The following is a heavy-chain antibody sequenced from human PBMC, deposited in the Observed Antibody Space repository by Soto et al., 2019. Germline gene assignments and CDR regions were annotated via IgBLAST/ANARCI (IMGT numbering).Heavy chain of an antibody. Sequence: GESLKISCAVSGFSVSSEYMSWVRQAPGKGLEWVSVIYSGGGTYYADSVKGRFTISRDNSKNILYLQMNSLRAEDTAVYFCARQPHPPPCSGGSCYWFDPWGQGTLVTVSS. V-gene: IGHV3-66*04. CDR2: IYSGGGT. CDR1: GFSVSSEY. D-gene: IGHD2-15*01. CDR3: ARQPHPPPCSGGSCYWFDP. J-gene: IGHJ5*02.